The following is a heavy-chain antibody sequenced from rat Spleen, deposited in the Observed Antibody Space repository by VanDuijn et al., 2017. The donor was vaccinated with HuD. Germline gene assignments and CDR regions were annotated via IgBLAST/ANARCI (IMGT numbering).Heavy chain of an antibody. CDR2: IWGDGST. J-gene: IGHJ3*01. Sequence: QVQLKESGPGLVQPSQTLSLTCTVSGFSLTSYHVSWVRQPPGKGLEWMGIIWGDGSTNYNSALKSRLSISRDTSKSQVFLKMNSLQTEDTAMYFCARSSRYYYSGAYYFDYWGQGTLVTVSS. CDR3: ARSSRYYYSGAYYFDY. V-gene: IGHV2-43*01. CDR1: GFSLTSYH. D-gene: IGHD1-1*01.